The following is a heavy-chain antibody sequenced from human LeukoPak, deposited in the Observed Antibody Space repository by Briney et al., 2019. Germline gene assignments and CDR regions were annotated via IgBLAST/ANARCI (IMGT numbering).Heavy chain of an antibody. CDR2: IRYDGGNK. Sequence: GGSLRLSCAASGFTFSSYGMHWVRQAPGKGLEWVAFIRYDGGNKYYADSVKGRFTISRDNSKNTMYLQVNSLRAEDTAVYYCGRHIYPWKYADGFDIWGQGTMVTVSS. V-gene: IGHV3-30*02. J-gene: IGHJ3*02. D-gene: IGHD1-7*01. CDR1: GFTFSSYG. CDR3: GRHIYPWKYADGFDI.